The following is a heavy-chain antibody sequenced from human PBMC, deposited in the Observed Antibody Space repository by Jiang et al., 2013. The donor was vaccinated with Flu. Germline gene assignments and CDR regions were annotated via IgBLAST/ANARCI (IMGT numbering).Heavy chain of an antibody. CDR2: IDWDDDK. V-gene: IGHV2-70*01. J-gene: IGHJ6*02. D-gene: IGHD3-10*01. CDR1: GFSLSTSGMC. Sequence: KPTQTLTLTCTFSGFSLSTSGMCVSWIRQPPGKALEWLALIDWDDDKYYSTSLKTRLTISKDTSKNQVVLTMTNMDPVDTATYYCARTSMVRGVISPAHYYYYYGMDVWGQGTTGHRLL. CDR3: ARTSMVRGVISPAHYYYYYGMDV.